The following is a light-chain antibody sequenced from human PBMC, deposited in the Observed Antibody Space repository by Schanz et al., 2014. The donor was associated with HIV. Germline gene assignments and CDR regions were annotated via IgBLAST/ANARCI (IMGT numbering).Light chain of an antibody. CDR3: ATWDSLLNAVV. V-gene: IGLV1-40*01. CDR1: SSNIGAGYD. J-gene: IGLJ2*01. CDR2: YDD. Sequence: QSVLTQPPSVSGAPGQRVTISCTGSSSNIGAGYDVHWYQQLPGTAPKLLIYYDDLLPSGVSDRFSGSKSDTSATLAITGLQTEDEADYYCATWDSLLNAVVFGGGTKLTVL.